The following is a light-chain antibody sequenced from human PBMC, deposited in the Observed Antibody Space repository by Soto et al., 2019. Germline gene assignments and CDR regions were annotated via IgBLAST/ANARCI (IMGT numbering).Light chain of an antibody. CDR2: DVS. CDR3: SSYTTSGTLV. Sequence: QSALTQPASVSGSPGQSIIISCTGTSSDVGSYNYVSWYQHHPGKAPKFMIYDVSNRPSGVSNRFSGSKSGNTASLTISGLQADDEAEYYCSSYTTSGTLVFGSGTKLTVL. J-gene: IGLJ1*01. V-gene: IGLV2-14*03. CDR1: SSDVGSYNY.